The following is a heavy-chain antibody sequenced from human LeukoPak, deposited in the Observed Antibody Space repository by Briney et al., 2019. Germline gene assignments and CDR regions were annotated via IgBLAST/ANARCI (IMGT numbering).Heavy chain of an antibody. CDR3: AREKRRIFGGKCFDY. Sequence: PGGSLRLSCAASGFPFSTHSLNWVRQAPGKGLEWVSSISAGGDFVYYGDSVKGRFTISRDNAKNSLYLQMNSLRAEDTAVYYCAREKRRIFGGKCFDYWGQGTLVTVSS. J-gene: IGHJ4*02. V-gene: IGHV3-21*01. CDR2: ISAGGDFV. D-gene: IGHD3-3*01. CDR1: GFPFSTHS.